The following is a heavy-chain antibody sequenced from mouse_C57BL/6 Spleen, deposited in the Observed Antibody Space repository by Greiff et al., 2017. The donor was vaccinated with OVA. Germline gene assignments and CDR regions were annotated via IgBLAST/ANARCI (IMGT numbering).Heavy chain of an antibody. CDR3: ARTVVEVYYAMDY. CDR2: IWSGGST. V-gene: IGHV2-2*01. J-gene: IGHJ4*01. D-gene: IGHD1-1*01. CDR1: GFSLTSYG. Sequence: QVHVKQSGPGLVQPSQSLSITCTVSGFSLTSYGVHWVRQSPGKGLEWLGVIWSGGSTDYNAAFISRLSISKDNSKSQVFFKMNSLQADDTAIYYCARTVVEVYYAMDYWGQGTSVTVSS.